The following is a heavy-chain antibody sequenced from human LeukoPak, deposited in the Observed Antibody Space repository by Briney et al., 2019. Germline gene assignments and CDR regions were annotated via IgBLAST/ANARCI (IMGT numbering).Heavy chain of an antibody. CDR2: ISAYNGNT. J-gene: IGHJ3*02. CDR1: GYTFTSYD. CDR3: ARAGWTVVVPAAYYDAFDI. D-gene: IGHD2-2*01. V-gene: IGHV1-18*01. Sequence: ASVKVSCKASGYTFTSYDINWVRQATGQGLEWMGWISAYNGNTNYAQKLQGRVTMTTDTSTSTAYMELSSLRSEDTAVYYCARAGWTVVVPAAYYDAFDIWGQGTMVTVSS.